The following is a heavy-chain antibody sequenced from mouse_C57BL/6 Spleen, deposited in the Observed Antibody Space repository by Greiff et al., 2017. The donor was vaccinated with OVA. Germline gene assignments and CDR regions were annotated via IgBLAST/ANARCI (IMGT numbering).Heavy chain of an antibody. J-gene: IGHJ3*01. Sequence: QVQLQQSGAELARPGASVKLSCKASGYTFTSYGISWVKQRTGQGLEWIGEIYPRSGNTYYNEKFKGKATLTADKSSSTAYMELRSLTSEDSAVYFCARWSYGSSFYWGQGTLVTVSA. CDR1: GYTFTSYG. CDR3: ARWSYGSSFY. CDR2: IYPRSGNT. D-gene: IGHD1-1*01. V-gene: IGHV1-81*01.